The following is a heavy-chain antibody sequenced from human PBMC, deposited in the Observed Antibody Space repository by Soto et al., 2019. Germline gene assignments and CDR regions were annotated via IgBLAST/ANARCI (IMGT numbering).Heavy chain of an antibody. V-gene: IGHV1-69*01. J-gene: IGHJ4*02. CDR2: IIPMIGRT. CDR1: GGTFNNYG. CDR3: ASCDYDVLTGYSYDD. Sequence: QVQLVQSGAEVKKPGSSVKVSCKASGGTFNNYGMGWVRQAPVQGLEWMGGIIPMIGRTNYAQKFQGRLTLTADASRSTAYMELRSLRSDDTAVYYCASCDYDVLTGYSYDDWGQGTLFTVSS. D-gene: IGHD3-9*01.